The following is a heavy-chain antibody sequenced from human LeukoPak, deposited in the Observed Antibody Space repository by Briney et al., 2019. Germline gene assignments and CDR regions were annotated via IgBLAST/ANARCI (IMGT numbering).Heavy chain of an antibody. V-gene: IGHV1-2*06. D-gene: IGHD1-26*01. CDR2: INPNSGGT. CDR1: GCTFTGYY. CDR3: ARDLEGEGGATPYAFDI. J-gene: IGHJ3*02. Sequence: ASVKVSCKASGCTFTGYYMHWVRQAPGQGPEWMGRINPNSGGTNYAQKFQGRVTMTRDTSTSTAYMELSRLRSEDTAVYYCARDLEGEGGATPYAFDIWGQGTMVTVSS.